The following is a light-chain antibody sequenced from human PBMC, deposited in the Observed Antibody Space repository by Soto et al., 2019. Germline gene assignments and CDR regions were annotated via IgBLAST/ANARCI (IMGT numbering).Light chain of an antibody. J-gene: IGKJ1*01. Sequence: RVVTQAPATLSVYIAEDGTPSFRASQSVSSNLAWYQLKPGQAPRLLIYGASTRATGIPARLSGSGSGTEFTLTISSLQSEDFAVYYCQQYNGWPTFGQGTKVDI. CDR3: QQYNGWPT. V-gene: IGKV3-15*01. CDR2: GAS. CDR1: QSVSSN.